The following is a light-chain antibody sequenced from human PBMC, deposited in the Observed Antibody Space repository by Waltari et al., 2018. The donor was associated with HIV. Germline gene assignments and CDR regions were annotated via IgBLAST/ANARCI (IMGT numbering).Light chain of an antibody. CDR1: LLAKKY. Sequence: SYELTQPSSVSVSPGQTARITCSGDLLAKKYVRWFQQKPGKAPVLVMYKDSGRPSGIPVRFSGSSSGTTVSLTIGGAQVDDEADYYCYSAADNSGLFGGGTKLTVL. CDR2: KDS. CDR3: YSAADNSGL. J-gene: IGLJ3*02. V-gene: IGLV3-27*01.